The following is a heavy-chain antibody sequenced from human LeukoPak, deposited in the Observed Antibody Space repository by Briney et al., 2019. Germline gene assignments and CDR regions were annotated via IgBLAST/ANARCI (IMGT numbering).Heavy chain of an antibody. J-gene: IGHJ6*02. V-gene: IGHV4-4*09. CDR1: GGSISSYY. D-gene: IGHD6-13*01. Sequence: SETLSLTCTVSGGSISSYYWSWIRQPPGKGLEWIGYIYTSGSTNYNPSLKSRVTISVDTSKNQFSLKLSSVTAADTAVYYCARDPGGPVGSSWYEDYYYYGMDVWGQGTTVTVSS. CDR3: ARDPGGPVGSSWYEDYYYYGMDV. CDR2: IYTSGST.